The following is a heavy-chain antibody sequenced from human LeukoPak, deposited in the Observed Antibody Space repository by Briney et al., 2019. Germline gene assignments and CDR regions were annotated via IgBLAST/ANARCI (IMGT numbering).Heavy chain of an antibody. V-gene: IGHV3-53*01. J-gene: IGHJ4*02. CDR3: ARDHEYSYGLSFDY. CDR1: GFTVSSNY. Sequence: GGSLRLSCAASGFTVSSNYMSWVRQAPGKGLEWVSVIYSGGSTYYADSVKGRFTISRDNSKNTLYLQMNSLRAEDTAVYYCARDHEYSYGLSFDYWGQGNLVTVSS. D-gene: IGHD5-18*01. CDR2: IYSGGST.